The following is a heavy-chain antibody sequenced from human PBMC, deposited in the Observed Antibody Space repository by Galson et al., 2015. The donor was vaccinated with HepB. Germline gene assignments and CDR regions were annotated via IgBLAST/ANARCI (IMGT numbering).Heavy chain of an antibody. Sequence: PALVKPTQTLTLTCTFSGFSLSTSGMCVTWIRRPPGKALEWLARIDWDDAKYYSTSLKTRLTISKDTSKNQVVLIMTNMDPVDTATYYCARSSAGEWYYFDYWGQGTLVTVSS. V-gene: IGHV2-70*11. CDR3: ARSSAGEWYYFDY. J-gene: IGHJ4*02. D-gene: IGHD7-27*01. CDR2: IDWDDAK. CDR1: GFSLSTSGMC.